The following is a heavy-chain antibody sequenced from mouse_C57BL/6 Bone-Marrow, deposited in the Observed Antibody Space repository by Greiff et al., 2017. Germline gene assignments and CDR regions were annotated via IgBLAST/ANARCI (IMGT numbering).Heavy chain of an antibody. J-gene: IGHJ2*01. D-gene: IGHD1-1*01. CDR1: GYTFTSYW. CDR3: ARDTTVVGDYFDY. Sequence: QVQLQQPGAELVKPEASVKLSCKASGYTFTSYWMQWVKQRPGQGLEWIGEIDPSDSYTNYNQKFKGKATLTVDTSSSTAYMQLSSLTSEDSAVYYCARDTTVVGDYFDYWGQGTTLTVSS. V-gene: IGHV1-50*01. CDR2: IDPSDSYT.